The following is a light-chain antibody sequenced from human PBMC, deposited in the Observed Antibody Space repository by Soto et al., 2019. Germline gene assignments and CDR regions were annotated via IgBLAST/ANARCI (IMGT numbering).Light chain of an antibody. Sequence: EIVMTQSPATLSVSPGERATLSCRASQSVSSNLAWYQQKPGQAPRLLIYGASTRATGIPARFSGSGSGTEFTLTISGLEPEDFAVYYCQQRSDWPGTFGQGTRWIS. J-gene: IGKJ1*01. CDR3: QQRSDWPGT. CDR1: QSVSSN. V-gene: IGKV3-15*01. CDR2: GAS.